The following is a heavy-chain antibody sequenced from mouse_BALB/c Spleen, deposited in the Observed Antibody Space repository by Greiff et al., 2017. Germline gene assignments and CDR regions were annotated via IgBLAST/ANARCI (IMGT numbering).Heavy chain of an antibody. CDR3: ARLYDYLSWFAY. Sequence: EVHLVESGGGLVQPGGSLKLSCAASGFTFSSYTMSWVRQTPEKRLEWVAYISNGGGSTYYPDTVKGRFTISRDNAKNTLYLQMSSLKSEDTAMYYCARLYDYLSWFAYWGQGTLVTVSA. J-gene: IGHJ3*01. D-gene: IGHD2-4*01. CDR1: GFTFSSYT. V-gene: IGHV5-12-2*01. CDR2: ISNGGGST.